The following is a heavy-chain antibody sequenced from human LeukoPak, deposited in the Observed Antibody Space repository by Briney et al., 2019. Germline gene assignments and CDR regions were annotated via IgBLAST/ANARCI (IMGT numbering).Heavy chain of an antibody. V-gene: IGHV1-18*01. D-gene: IGHD3-3*01. CDR1: GYTFTSYG. CDR3: AGDLLRFLEWSDDAFDI. CDR2: ISAYNGNT. Sequence: ASVKVSCKASGYTFTSYGISWVRQAPGQGLEWMGWISAYNGNTNYAQKLQGRVTMTTDTSTSTAYMELRSLRSDDTAVYYCAGDLLRFLEWSDDAFDIWGQGTMVTVSS. J-gene: IGHJ3*02.